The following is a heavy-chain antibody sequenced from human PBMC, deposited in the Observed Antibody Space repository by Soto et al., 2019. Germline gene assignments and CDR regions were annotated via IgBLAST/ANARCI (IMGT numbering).Heavy chain of an antibody. CDR2: INHSGST. CDR3: ARAEAYSSSLYYLAY. V-gene: IGHV4-34*01. Sequence: PSETLSLTCAVFGGSFSDHYWSWIRQPPGKGLEWIGEINHSGSTNYNPSLKSRVTISVDTSKNQFSLKLSSVTAADTAVYYCARAEAYSSSLYYLAYWGQGTLVTVSS. CDR1: GGSFSDHY. J-gene: IGHJ4*02. D-gene: IGHD6-6*01.